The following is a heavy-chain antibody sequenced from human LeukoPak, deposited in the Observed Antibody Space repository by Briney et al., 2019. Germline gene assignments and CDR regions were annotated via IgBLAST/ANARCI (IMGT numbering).Heavy chain of an antibody. Sequence: PSETLSLTCAVYGGSFSGYYWSWIRQPPGKGLEWIGEINHSGSTNYSPSLKSPVTISVDTSKNQFSLKLSSVTAADTAVYYCARDIVGAEETGGTLSFDYWGQGTLVTVSS. J-gene: IGHJ4*02. CDR1: GGSFSGYY. D-gene: IGHD1-26*01. CDR2: INHSGST. CDR3: ARDIVGAEETGGTLSFDY. V-gene: IGHV4-34*01.